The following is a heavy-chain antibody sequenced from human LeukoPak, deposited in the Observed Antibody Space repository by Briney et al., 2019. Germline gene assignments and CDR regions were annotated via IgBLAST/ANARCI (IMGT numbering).Heavy chain of an antibody. Sequence: PSETLSLTCTVSGGSISSYYWSWIRQPPGKGLEWIGYIYYSGSTNYNPSLKSRVTISVDTSKNQFSLKLSSVTAADTAVYYCARVVYGSGSWVDYWGQGTLVTVSS. V-gene: IGHV4-59*01. J-gene: IGHJ4*02. CDR3: ARVVYGSGSWVDY. D-gene: IGHD3-10*01. CDR2: IYYSGST. CDR1: GGSISSYY.